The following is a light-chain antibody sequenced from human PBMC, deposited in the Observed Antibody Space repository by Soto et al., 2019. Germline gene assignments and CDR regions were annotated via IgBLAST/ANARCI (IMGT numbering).Light chain of an antibody. CDR2: AAS. Sequence: DIQLTQSPSSLSASVGDRVSISCRASQSISNYLNWYQQKPGKAPKVLIFAASRLQSGVPSRFSCSGSGTEFTLTISSMQPDDFATYYCQQSYTRTFGQGTRWIS. CDR1: QSISNY. CDR3: QQSYTRT. V-gene: IGKV1-39*01. J-gene: IGKJ1*01.